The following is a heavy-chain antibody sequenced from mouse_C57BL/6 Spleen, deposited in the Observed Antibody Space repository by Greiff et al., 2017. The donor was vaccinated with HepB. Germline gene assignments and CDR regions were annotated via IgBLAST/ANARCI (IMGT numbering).Heavy chain of an antibody. J-gene: IGHJ3*01. D-gene: IGHD2-4*01. CDR3: ARNDDYDRLFAY. V-gene: IGHV2-2*01. CDR2: IWRGGST. Sequence: QVQLKESGPGLVQPSQSLSITCTVSGFSLTSYGVHWVRQSPGKGLEWLGVIWRGGSTDYNAAVISILSISKDNSKSQVFFKMNSLQADETAIYYCARNDDYDRLFAYWGQGTLVTVSA. CDR1: GFSLTSYG.